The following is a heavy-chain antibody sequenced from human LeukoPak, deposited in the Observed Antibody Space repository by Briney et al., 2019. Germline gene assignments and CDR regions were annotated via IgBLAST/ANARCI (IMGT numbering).Heavy chain of an antibody. J-gene: IGHJ4*02. CDR1: GGSFSGYY. CDR2: INHSGST. V-gene: IGHV4-34*01. D-gene: IGHD3-10*01. Sequence: PSETLSLTCAVYGGSFSGYYWSWIRQPPGKGLEWIGEINHSGSTNYNPSLKSRVTISVDTSKNQFSLKLSSVTAADTAVYYCARNFGVNCYGSGSLNYWGQGTLVTVSS. CDR3: ARNFGVNCYGSGSLNY.